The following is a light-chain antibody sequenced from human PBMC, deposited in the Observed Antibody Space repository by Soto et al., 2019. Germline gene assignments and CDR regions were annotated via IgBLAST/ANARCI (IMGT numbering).Light chain of an antibody. CDR2: DGS. CDR1: QNLHSF. J-gene: IGKJ5*01. Sequence: EIMLTQSPGTLSLSPGDRVTLSCRASQNLHSFLNWYQQRPGQAPRPLIYDGSKRAAGVPDRISGDGSGTDYTLTISSLEPEDFAVYYCQQRTRWPMTFGQGTRLEIK. CDR3: QQRTRWPMT. V-gene: IGKV3-11*01.